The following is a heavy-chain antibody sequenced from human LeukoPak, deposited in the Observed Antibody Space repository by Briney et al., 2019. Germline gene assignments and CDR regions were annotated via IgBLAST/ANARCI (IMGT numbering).Heavy chain of an antibody. Sequence: ASVKVSCKASGYTFSGTGWYLSWLRQAPGQGFECMGWIHPNNGDTAYAQKFEGRVAMTRDTSISTAYMELRRLRPDDTAVYFCARDGPAQMVDLDYWGQGTLVTVSS. J-gene: IGHJ4*02. V-gene: IGHV1-2*02. D-gene: IGHD3-10*01. CDR1: GYTFSGTGWY. CDR2: IHPNNGDT. CDR3: ARDGPAQMVDLDY.